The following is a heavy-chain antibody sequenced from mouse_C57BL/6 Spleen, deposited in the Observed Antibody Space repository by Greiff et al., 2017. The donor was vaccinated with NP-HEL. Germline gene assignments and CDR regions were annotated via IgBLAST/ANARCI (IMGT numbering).Heavy chain of an antibody. V-gene: IGHV1-50*01. CDR1: GYTFTSYW. Sequence: QVQLQQPGAELVKPGASVKLSCKASGYTFTSYWMQWVKQRPGQGLEWIGEIDPSDSYTNYNQKFKGKATLTVDTSSSTAYMQLSSLTSEDSAVYYCARVGTTVVAKYFDYWGQGTTLTVSS. J-gene: IGHJ2*01. D-gene: IGHD1-1*01. CDR3: ARVGTTVVAKYFDY. CDR2: IDPSDSYT.